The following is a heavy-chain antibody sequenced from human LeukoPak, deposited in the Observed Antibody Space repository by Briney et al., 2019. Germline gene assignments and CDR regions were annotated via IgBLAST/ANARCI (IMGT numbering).Heavy chain of an antibody. Sequence: ASVKVSCKAFGYTFTSNYMHWVRQAPGQGPEWMGVISPSGGSTTYAQKFQGRVTLTRDMSISTAYMELSRLRSDDTAVYYCARSGYCSSTSCYLPTHYYYYYYMDVWGKGTTVTVSS. CDR3: ARSGYCSSTSCYLPTHYYYYYYMDV. CDR2: ISPSGGST. CDR1: GYTFTSNY. D-gene: IGHD2-2*01. J-gene: IGHJ6*03. V-gene: IGHV1-46*01.